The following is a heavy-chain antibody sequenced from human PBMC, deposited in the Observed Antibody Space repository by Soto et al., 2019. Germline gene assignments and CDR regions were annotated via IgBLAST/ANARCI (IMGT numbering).Heavy chain of an antibody. CDR1: GFTFSSYA. Sequence: QVQLVESGGGVVQPGRSLRLSCAASGFTFSSYAMHWVRQAPGKGLEWVAVISYDGSNKYYADSVKVRFTISRDNSKNTLYLQMNSLRAEDTAVYYCARARLDTPALDYWGQGTLVTVSA. J-gene: IGHJ4*02. D-gene: IGHD2-2*01. CDR3: ARARLDTPALDY. CDR2: ISYDGSNK. V-gene: IGHV3-30-3*01.